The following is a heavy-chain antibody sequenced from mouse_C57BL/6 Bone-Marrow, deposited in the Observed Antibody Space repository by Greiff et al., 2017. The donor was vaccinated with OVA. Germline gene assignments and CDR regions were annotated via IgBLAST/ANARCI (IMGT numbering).Heavy chain of an antibody. V-gene: IGHV5-17*01. Sequence: EVHLVESGGGLVKPGGSLKLSCAASGFTFSDYGMHWVRQAPEKGLEWVAYISSGSSTLYYADTVKGRFTISRDNAKNTLFLQMTSLRSEDTAMYYCARMGGAMDYWGQGTSVTVSS. CDR3: ARMGGAMDY. CDR1: GFTFSDYG. J-gene: IGHJ4*01. CDR2: ISSGSSTL.